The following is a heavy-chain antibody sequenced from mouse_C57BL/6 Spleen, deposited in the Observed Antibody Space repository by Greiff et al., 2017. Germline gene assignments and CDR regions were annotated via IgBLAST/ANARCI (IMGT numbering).Heavy chain of an antibody. D-gene: IGHD6-1*01. CDR2: IYPSDSET. V-gene: IGHV1-61*01. CDR1: GYTFTSYW. CDR3: ASGAGYWYFDV. Sequence: VQLQQPGAELVRPGSSVKLSCKASGYTFTSYWMDWVKQRPGQGLEWIGNIYPSDSETHYNQKFKDKATLTVDKSSSTAYMQLSSLTAEDSAVYYCASGAGYWYFDVWGTGTTVTVSS. J-gene: IGHJ1*03.